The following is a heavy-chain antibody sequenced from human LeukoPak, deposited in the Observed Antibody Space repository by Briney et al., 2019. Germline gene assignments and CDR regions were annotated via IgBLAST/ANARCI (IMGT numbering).Heavy chain of an antibody. J-gene: IGHJ4*02. V-gene: IGHV3-30*02. CDR3: TAGLGRTNDDS. CDR2: IRYDGSNK. Sequence: GGSLRLSCAASGFTFSSYGMHWVRQAPGKGLEWVAFIRYDGSNKYYADSVKGRFTISRDDSRNTIYLEMNSLRTEDTAVYYCTAGLGRTNDDSWGQGTLVTVSS. D-gene: IGHD2-2*01. CDR1: GFTFSSYG.